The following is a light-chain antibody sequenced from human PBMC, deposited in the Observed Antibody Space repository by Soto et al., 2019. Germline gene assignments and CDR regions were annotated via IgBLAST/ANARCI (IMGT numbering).Light chain of an antibody. J-gene: IGKJ1*01. CDR1: QDIGKD. Sequence: AIQMTQSPSSLSASVGDRVTLTCRASQDIGKDLGWYQQKPGEAPKLLIFEASTVQTGVPSRFSGSGSGTDVTLTISSLQPDDFATYFCLQDYNYPLTFGQGT. CDR3: LQDYNYPLT. V-gene: IGKV1-6*01. CDR2: EAS.